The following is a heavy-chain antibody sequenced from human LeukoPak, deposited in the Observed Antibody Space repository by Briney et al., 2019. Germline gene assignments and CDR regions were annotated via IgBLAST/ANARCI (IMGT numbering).Heavy chain of an antibody. D-gene: IGHD6-13*01. Sequence: GESLKISCKGSGYSFSNFKIGWVRQMPGKGLEWMGIIYPGDFDTRYSPSFEGQVTISADKSISTAYLQWTSLKASDSAMYYCARPRGAWYNAFDIWGQGTMVTVSS. CDR1: GYSFSNFK. CDR2: IYPGDFDT. CDR3: ARPRGAWYNAFDI. J-gene: IGHJ3*02. V-gene: IGHV5-51*01.